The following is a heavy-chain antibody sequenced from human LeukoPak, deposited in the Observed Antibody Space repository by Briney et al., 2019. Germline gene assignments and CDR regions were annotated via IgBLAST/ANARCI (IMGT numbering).Heavy chain of an antibody. CDR2: VFHNGNA. Sequence: SETLSLTCSVSGGSISSSDYSWAWIPQPPGKGLEWLGSVFHNGNANKNPSLKSRVTMFVDTSKNQFSMKLSSLTAADTSIYYCARHPKLYDACGHYLPDHFDYSSQGSLVTVSS. CDR3: ARHPKLYDACGHYLPDHFDY. CDR1: GGSISSSDYS. D-gene: IGHD3-22*01. V-gene: IGHV4-39*01. J-gene: IGHJ4*02.